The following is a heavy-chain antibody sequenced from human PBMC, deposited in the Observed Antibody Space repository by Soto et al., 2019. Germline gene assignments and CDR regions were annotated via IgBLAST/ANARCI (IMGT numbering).Heavy chain of an antibody. CDR2: IYYSGST. CDR1: GGSISSGGYY. V-gene: IGHV4-31*03. Sequence: QVQLQESGPGLVKPSKTLSLTCTVSGGSISSGGYYWSWIRQHPGKGLEWIGYIYYSGSTYYNPSLKSRVTISVDTSKNQFSLKLSSVTAADTAVYYGYGQQLDYYYGMDVWGQGTTVTVSS. CDR3: YGQQLDYYYGMDV. J-gene: IGHJ6*02. D-gene: IGHD6-13*01.